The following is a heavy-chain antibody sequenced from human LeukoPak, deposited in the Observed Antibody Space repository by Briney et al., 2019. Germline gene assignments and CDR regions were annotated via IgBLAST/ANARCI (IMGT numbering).Heavy chain of an antibody. J-gene: IGHJ4*02. V-gene: IGHV4-39*07. CDR2: IYYSGST. Sequence: PETLSLTCTVSGGSISSSRYYWGWIRQPPGKGLEWIGSIYYSGSTYYNPSLKSRVTISVDTSKNQFSLKLSSVTAADTAVYYCARGTTNLDYWGQGTLVTVSS. CDR3: ARGTTNLDY. CDR1: GGSISSSRYY. D-gene: IGHD1-1*01.